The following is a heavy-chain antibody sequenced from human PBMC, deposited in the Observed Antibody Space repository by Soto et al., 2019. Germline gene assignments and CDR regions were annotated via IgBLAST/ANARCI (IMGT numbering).Heavy chain of an antibody. J-gene: IGHJ5*01. CDR3: ARVHKNWFDS. CDR2: IDPSDSYT. CDR1: GYNFTAFW. Sequence: GDPLKISCKASGYNFTAFWIHWVRQVPGKGLEWLGKIDPSDSYTNYSPSFEGHVTISTDNSITTAYLQWSSLRASDTALYFCARVHKNWFDSWAQGTMVTVSS. V-gene: IGHV5-10-1*01.